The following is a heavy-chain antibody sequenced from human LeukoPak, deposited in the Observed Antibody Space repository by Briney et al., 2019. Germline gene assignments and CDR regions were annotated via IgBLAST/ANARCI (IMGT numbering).Heavy chain of an antibody. CDR2: ISSGGNTI. CDR3: AKDRLYYYFDY. CDR1: GFTFSSYE. V-gene: IGHV3-48*03. Sequence: GGSLRLSCAASGFTFSSYEMNWVRQAPGKGLEWVSYISSGGNTIYYADSVKGRFTISRDNAKNSLYLQMNSLRAEDTAVYYCAKDRLYYYFDYWGQGTLVTVSS. D-gene: IGHD3-10*01. J-gene: IGHJ4*02.